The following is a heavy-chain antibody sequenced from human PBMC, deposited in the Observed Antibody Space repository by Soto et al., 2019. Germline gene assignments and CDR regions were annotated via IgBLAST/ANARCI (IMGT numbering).Heavy chain of an antibody. J-gene: IGHJ4*02. CDR2: VIPIFGTA. Sequence: QVQLVQSGAEVKKPGSSVKVSCKASGGTFSSYAISWVRQAPGQGLEWMGGVIPIFGTANYAQKFQGRVTITADESTSTAYMELSSLRSEDTGVYCCASRKKTTCGDYDGFDYWGQGTLVTVSS. D-gene: IGHD4-17*01. CDR1: GGTFSSYA. V-gene: IGHV1-69*01. CDR3: ASRKKTTCGDYDGFDY.